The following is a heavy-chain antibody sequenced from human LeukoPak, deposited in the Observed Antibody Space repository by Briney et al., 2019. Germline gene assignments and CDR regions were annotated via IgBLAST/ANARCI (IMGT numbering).Heavy chain of an antibody. CDR2: ISSSSSSI. CDR3: AKDMAEGSGNYYSYYFDY. CDR1: GFTFSSYT. J-gene: IGHJ4*02. Sequence: GGSLRLSCAASGFTFSSYTMNWVRQAPGKGLEWVSSISSSSSSIYYADSVKGRFTISRDNSKNTLYLQMNSLRAEDTAVYYCAKDMAEGSGNYYSYYFDYWGQGTLVTVSS. D-gene: IGHD3-10*01. V-gene: IGHV3-21*01.